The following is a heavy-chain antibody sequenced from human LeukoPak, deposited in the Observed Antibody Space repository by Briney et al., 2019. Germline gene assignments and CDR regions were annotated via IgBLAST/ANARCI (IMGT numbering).Heavy chain of an antibody. CDR1: GYTFTSYD. CDR2: MNPNSGNT. V-gene: IGHV1-8*01. CDR3: ARGRKWLRALDY. Sequence: ASVKVSCKASGYTFTSYDMNWVRQATGQGLEWMGWMNPNSGNTGYAQKFQGRVTMTRNTSISTAYMELSSLRSEDTAVYYCARGRKWLRALDYWGQGTLVTVSS. J-gene: IGHJ4*02. D-gene: IGHD5-12*01.